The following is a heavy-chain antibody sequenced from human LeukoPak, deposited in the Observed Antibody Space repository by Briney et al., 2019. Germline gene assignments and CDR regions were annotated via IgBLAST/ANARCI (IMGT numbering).Heavy chain of an antibody. CDR1: GYTFNGYY. D-gene: IGHD2-2*01. V-gene: IGHV1-2*02. J-gene: IGHJ4*02. CDR2: INPNSGGT. CDR3: ARTKPPCTSCLLLDY. Sequence: ASVKVSCKASGYTFNGYYIHWLRQAPGQGLEWMGWINPNSGGTNYAPKFQGLVTISSDTSITTAYMEPNRLISDDTAVYYCARTKPPCTSCLLLDYWGQGTLVAVSS.